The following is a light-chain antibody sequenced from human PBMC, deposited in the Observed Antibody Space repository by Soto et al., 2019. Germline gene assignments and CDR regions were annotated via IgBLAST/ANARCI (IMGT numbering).Light chain of an antibody. CDR1: QSISSY. CDR2: AAS. CDR3: QQSYSTPRT. V-gene: IGKV1-39*01. J-gene: IGKJ4*01. Sequence: DIQMTQYPSSLSASVGDRITITCRASQSISSYLNWYQHKPGKAPKLLIYAASSLQSGVPSRFSGSGSGTDFTLTISSLQPEDFATYYCQQSYSTPRTFGGGTKVDIK.